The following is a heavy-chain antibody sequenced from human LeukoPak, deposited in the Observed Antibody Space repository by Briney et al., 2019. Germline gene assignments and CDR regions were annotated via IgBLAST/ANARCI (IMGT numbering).Heavy chain of an antibody. J-gene: IGHJ3*02. Sequence: SETLSLTCTVYGGSISSGGYYWSWIRQHPGEGLEWIGYIHYSGTTYYNPSLKSRVTISVDTSKNQFSLQLSSLTAADTAVYYCARGLVIRQDDAFDIWGHGTMVTVSS. CDR3: ARGLVIRQDDAFDI. D-gene: IGHD3-9*01. CDR2: IHYSGTT. V-gene: IGHV4-31*03. CDR1: GGSISSGGYY.